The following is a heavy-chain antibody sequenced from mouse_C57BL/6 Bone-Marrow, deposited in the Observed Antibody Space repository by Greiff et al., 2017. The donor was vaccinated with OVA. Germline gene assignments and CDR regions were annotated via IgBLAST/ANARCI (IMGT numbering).Heavy chain of an antibody. CDR1: GFTFSDYG. D-gene: IGHD2-4*01. J-gene: IGHJ3*01. V-gene: IGHV5-15*01. Sequence: DVKLVESGGGLVQPGGSLKLSCAASGFTFSDYGMAWVRQAPRKGPEWVAFISNLAYSIYYADTVTGRFTISRENAKNTLYLEMSSLRSEDTAMYYCARQDYDYDGFAYWGQGTLVTVSA. CDR2: ISNLAYSI. CDR3: ARQDYDYDGFAY.